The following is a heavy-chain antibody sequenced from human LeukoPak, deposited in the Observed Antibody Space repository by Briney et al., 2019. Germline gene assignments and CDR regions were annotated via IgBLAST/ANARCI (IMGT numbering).Heavy chain of an antibody. CDR3: AKVFGDVVVVAAPGAAFDI. V-gene: IGHV3-23*01. CDR2: ISGSGGST. CDR1: GFTFGDYA. Sequence: GGSLRLSCTGSGFTFGDYAMTWVRQAPGKGLEWVSAISGSGGSTYYADSVKGRFTISRDNSKNTLYLQMNSLRAEDTAVYYCAKVFGDVVVVAAPGAAFDIWGQGTMVTVSS. D-gene: IGHD2-15*01. J-gene: IGHJ3*02.